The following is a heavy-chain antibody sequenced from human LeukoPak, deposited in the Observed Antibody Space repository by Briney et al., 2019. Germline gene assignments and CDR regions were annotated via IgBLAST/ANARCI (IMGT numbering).Heavy chain of an antibody. V-gene: IGHV4-4*07. D-gene: IGHD3-10*01. CDR3: ARLGGSGSYLHI. CDR2: IYTNGAT. Sequence: SETLSLTCTVSGTSLSLFHWTWFRQPAGKRPEWIGLIYTNGATTLNPSLKSRVTISVDTSKNQFSLKLSSVTAADTAVYYCARLGGSGSYLHIWGQGTLVTVSS. CDR1: GTSLSLFH. J-gene: IGHJ4*02.